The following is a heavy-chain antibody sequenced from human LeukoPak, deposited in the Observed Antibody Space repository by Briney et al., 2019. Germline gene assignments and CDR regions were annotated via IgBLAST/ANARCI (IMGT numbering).Heavy chain of an antibody. V-gene: IGHV4-4*02. Sequence: PSGTLSLTCAVSGGSISRSNWWSWVRQPPGKGREWIGEIYHSGSTNYNPSLKSRVTISVDKSKNQFSLKLSSVTAADTAVYYCARAYCTNGVCHFDYWGQGTLVTVSS. D-gene: IGHD2-8*01. CDR2: IYHSGST. CDR3: ARAYCTNGVCHFDY. J-gene: IGHJ4*02. CDR1: GGSISRSNW.